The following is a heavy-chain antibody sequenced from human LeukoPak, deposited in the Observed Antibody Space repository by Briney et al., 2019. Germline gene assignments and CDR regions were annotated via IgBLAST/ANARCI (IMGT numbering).Heavy chain of an antibody. V-gene: IGHV1-69*13. J-gene: IGHJ3*02. Sequence: GASVKVSCKASGGTFSSYAISWVRQAPGQGLEWMGGIIPIFGTANYAQKFQGRVTITADESTSTAYMELSSLRSEDTAVYYCVTGPLGGSYTVAFDIWGQGTMVTVSS. CDR2: IIPIFGTA. CDR1: GGTFSSYA. CDR3: VTGPLGGSYTVAFDI. D-gene: IGHD1-26*01.